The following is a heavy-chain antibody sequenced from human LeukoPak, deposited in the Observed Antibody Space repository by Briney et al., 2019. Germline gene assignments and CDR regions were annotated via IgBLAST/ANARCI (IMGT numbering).Heavy chain of an antibody. Sequence: ASVKVSCKASGYTFTGYYMHWVRQAPGQGLEWMGWINPNSGGTNYAQKFQGRVTMTTDTSTSTAYMELRSLRSDDTAVYYCARGSRPSKFSGYYSDYYYYYMDVWGKGTTVTISS. CDR1: GYTFTGYY. CDR2: INPNSGGT. CDR3: ARGSRPSKFSGYYSDYYYYYMDV. J-gene: IGHJ6*03. D-gene: IGHD3-22*01. V-gene: IGHV1-2*02.